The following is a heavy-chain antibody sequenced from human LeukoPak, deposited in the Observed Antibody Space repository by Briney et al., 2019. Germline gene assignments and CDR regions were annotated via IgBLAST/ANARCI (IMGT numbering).Heavy chain of an antibody. D-gene: IGHD5-18*01. CDR2: IYSGGAT. V-gene: IGHV3-66*01. CDR3: ARASGDIVETATMGSY. J-gene: IGHJ4*02. Sequence: QSGGSLRLSCAASGFTVSSNYMSWVRQAPGKGLEWVSVIYSGGATYYASSVTGRFTISRDNSKNTLYLQMDSLRAEDTAVYYCARASGDIVETATMGSYWGQGTLVTVSS. CDR1: GFTVSSNY.